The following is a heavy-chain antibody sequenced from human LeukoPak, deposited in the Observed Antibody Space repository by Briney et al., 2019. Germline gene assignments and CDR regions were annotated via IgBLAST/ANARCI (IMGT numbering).Heavy chain of an antibody. V-gene: IGHV3-30-3*01. CDR2: ISYDGSNK. D-gene: IGHD3-10*01. Sequence: PGGSLRLSCAASGFTFSSYAMHWVRQAPGKGLDWVAVISYDGSNKYYADSVKGRLTISRENSKNTLYLQMNSLRDEDTAVYYCARDLTVLLWFGELSSGFDYWGQGTLVTVSS. J-gene: IGHJ4*02. CDR3: ARDLTVLLWFGELSSGFDY. CDR1: GFTFSSYA.